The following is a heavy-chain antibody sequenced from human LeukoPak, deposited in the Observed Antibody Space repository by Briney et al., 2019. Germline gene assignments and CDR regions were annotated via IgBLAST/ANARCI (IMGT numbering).Heavy chain of an antibody. D-gene: IGHD5-12*01. CDR2: ISGTACST. V-gene: IGHV3-23*01. Sequence: PGGSLRLSCAASGFTFSSYAMSWVRQAPGKGLEWVSAISGTACSTYYADSVKGRFTISRDNSKDTLYLQMNSLRAEDTAVYYCARSGGTIVATIGVDYWGQGTLVTVSS. CDR1: GFTFSSYA. J-gene: IGHJ4*02. CDR3: ARSGGTIVATIGVDY.